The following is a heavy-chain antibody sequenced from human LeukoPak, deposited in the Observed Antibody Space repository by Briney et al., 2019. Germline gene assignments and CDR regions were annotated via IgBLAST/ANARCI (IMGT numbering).Heavy chain of an antibody. J-gene: IGHJ4*02. CDR1: GGTFSSYA. Sequence: SXXVSCKASGGTFSSYAINWVRQAPGQGLEWMGGIIPIFATANYAQKFQGRLTITADESTTTAYMELSSLRSEDTAVYYCARGTYYYDTSAYGFLDYWGQGTLVTVSS. D-gene: IGHD3-22*01. CDR2: IIPIFATA. V-gene: IGHV1-69*13. CDR3: ARGTYYYDTSAYGFLDY.